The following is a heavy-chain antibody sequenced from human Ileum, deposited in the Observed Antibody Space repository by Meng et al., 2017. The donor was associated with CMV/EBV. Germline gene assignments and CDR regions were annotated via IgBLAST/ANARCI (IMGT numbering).Heavy chain of an antibody. V-gene: IGHV3-11*01. D-gene: IGHD3-3*01. CDR3: ARVLREFYDHWTGTEYGMDV. CDR1: GFTFSDNY. Sequence: GGSLRLSCAASGFTFSDNYMSWIRQVPGKGLEWVSYISSGSSTIYYADSVKGRFTISRDNANNTLYLQMNSLRDEDTAVYYCARVLREFYDHWTGTEYGMDVWGQGSTVTVSS. CDR2: ISSGSSTI. J-gene: IGHJ6*02.